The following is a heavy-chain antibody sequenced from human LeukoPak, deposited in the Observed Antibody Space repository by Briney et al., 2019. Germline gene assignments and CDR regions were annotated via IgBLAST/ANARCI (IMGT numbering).Heavy chain of an antibody. V-gene: IGHV3-23*01. D-gene: IGHD7-27*01. CDR1: GFTFSSYA. Sequence: GGSLRLSCAASGFTFSSYAMSWVRQAPGKGLEWVSAISGSGGSTYYADSVKGRFTISRDNSKNTLYLQMNSLRPEDTGRYYCARDPNWGSGYWGQGTLVTVSS. CDR2: ISGSGGST. J-gene: IGHJ4*02. CDR3: ARDPNWGSGY.